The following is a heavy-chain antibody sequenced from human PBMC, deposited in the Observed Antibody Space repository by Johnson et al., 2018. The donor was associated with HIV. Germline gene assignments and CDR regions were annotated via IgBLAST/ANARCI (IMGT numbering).Heavy chain of an antibody. CDR1: GFTFSTYA. Sequence: QMQLVESGGGVVRPGRSLSLSCTASGFTFSTYAMHWVRQAPGKGLEWVAVISYDGSNKYYADSVKGRFTISRDNSKNTLYLQMNSLRAEDTAVYYCARDQVVEMATIIGDDAFDIWGQGTMVTVSS. CDR2: ISYDGSNK. D-gene: IGHD5-24*01. J-gene: IGHJ3*02. V-gene: IGHV3-30-3*01. CDR3: ARDQVVEMATIIGDDAFDI.